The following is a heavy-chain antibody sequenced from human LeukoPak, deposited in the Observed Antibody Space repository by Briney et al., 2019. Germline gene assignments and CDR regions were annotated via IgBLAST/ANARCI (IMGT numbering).Heavy chain of an antibody. CDR3: ARPETRGGAFDI. D-gene: IGHD3-10*01. J-gene: IGHJ3*02. CDR2: IYYSGST. CDR1: GGSISSYY. Sequence: PSETLSLTCTVSGGSISSYYWSWIRQPPGKGLEWIGYIYYSGSTNYNPSLKSRVTISVDTSKNQFSLKLSSVTAADTAVYYCARPETRGGAFDIWGQGTMVTVSS. V-gene: IGHV4-59*01.